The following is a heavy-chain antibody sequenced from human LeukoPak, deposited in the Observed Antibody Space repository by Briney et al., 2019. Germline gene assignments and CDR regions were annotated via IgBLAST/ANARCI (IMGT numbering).Heavy chain of an antibody. V-gene: IGHV3-9*01. J-gene: IGHJ4*02. CDR1: GFTFSKYA. Sequence: PGGSLRLSCTASGFTFSKYAMNWVRQAPGKGLEWVSGISWNSGSIGYADSVKGRFTISRDNAKNSLYLQMNSLRAEDTALYYCAKAGTAAAGTRGVRWDYWGQGTLVTVSS. CDR2: ISWNSGSI. D-gene: IGHD6-13*01. CDR3: AKAGTAAAGTRGVRWDY.